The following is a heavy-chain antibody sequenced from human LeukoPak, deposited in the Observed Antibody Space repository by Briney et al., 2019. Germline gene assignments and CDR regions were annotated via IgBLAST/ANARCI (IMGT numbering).Heavy chain of an antibody. CDR3: ARHGPYYDILTGYTRDYYGMDV. D-gene: IGHD3-9*01. CDR2: INPSGGST. J-gene: IGHJ6*02. CDR1: GYAFTSYY. Sequence: ASVKVSCKASGYAFTSYYMHWVRQAPGQGLEWMGIINPSGGSTSYAQKFQGRVTMTRDTSTSTVYMELSSLRSEDTAVYYCARHGPYYDILTGYTRDYYGMDVWGQGTTVTVSS. V-gene: IGHV1-46*01.